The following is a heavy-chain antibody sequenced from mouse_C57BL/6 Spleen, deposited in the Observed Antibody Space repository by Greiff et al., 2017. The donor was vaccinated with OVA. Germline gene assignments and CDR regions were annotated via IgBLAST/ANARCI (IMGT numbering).Heavy chain of an antibody. V-gene: IGHV5-9*01. CDR3: ARERGWDFYAMDY. Sequence: EVQGVESGGGLVKPGGSLKLSCAASGFTFSSYTMSWVRQTPEKRLEWVATISGGGGNTYYPDSVKGRFTISRDNAKNTLYLQMSSLRSEDTALYYCARERGWDFYAMDYWGQGTSVTVSS. CDR2: ISGGGGNT. J-gene: IGHJ4*01. D-gene: IGHD4-1*01. CDR1: GFTFSSYT.